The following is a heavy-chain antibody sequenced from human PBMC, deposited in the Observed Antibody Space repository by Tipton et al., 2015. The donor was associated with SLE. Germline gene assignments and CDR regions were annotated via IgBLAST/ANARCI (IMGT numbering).Heavy chain of an antibody. J-gene: IGHJ5*02. V-gene: IGHV4-4*07. CDR2: IYTSGST. CDR1: GGSISSYY. CDR3: ARVAQGNWFDP. Sequence: TLSLTCTVSGGSISSYYWGWIRQPPGKGLEWIGRIYTSGSTTYNPSLKSRVTMSVDTSKNQFSLKLSSVTAADTAVYYCARVAQGNWFDPWGRGTLVTVSS.